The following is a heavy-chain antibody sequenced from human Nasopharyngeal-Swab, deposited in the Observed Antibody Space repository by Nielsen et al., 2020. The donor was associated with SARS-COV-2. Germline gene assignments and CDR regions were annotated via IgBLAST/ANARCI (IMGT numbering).Heavy chain of an antibody. CDR1: GFTFSSYS. D-gene: IGHD2-2*01. V-gene: IGHV3-48*02. Sequence: GGSLRLSCAASGFTFSSYSMNWVRHAPGKGLEWVSYISSSSSTIYYADSVKGRFTISRDNAKNSLYLQMNSLRDEDTAVYYCARSHCSSTSCFDYYGMDVWGQGTTVTVSS. CDR2: ISSSSSTI. CDR3: ARSHCSSTSCFDYYGMDV. J-gene: IGHJ6*02.